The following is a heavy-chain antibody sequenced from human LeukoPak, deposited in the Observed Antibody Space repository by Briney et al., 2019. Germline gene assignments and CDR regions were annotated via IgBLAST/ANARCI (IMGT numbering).Heavy chain of an antibody. CDR3: ARGPTYYDFWSGYFGRQEYYGMDV. J-gene: IGHJ6*02. CDR1: GGSFSGYY. D-gene: IGHD3-3*01. CDR2: INHSGST. V-gene: IGHV4-34*01. Sequence: SETLSLTCAVYGGSFSGYYWSWIRHPPGKGLEWIGEINHSGSTNYNPSLKSRVTISVDTSKNQFSLKLSSVTAADTAVYYCARGPTYYDFWSGYFGRQEYYGMDVWGQGTTVTVSS.